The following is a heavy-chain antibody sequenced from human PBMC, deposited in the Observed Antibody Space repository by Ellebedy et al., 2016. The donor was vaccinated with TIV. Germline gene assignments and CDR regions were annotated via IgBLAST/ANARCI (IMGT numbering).Heavy chain of an antibody. D-gene: IGHD3-10*01. CDR1: GYTFTSYG. CDR3: ARDGVIGIDP. J-gene: IGHJ5*02. V-gene: IGHV1-69*13. Sequence: SVKVSXXASGYTFTSYGISWVRQAPGQGLEWMGGIIPIFGTANYAQKFQGRVTITADESTSTAYMELSSLRSEDTAVYYCARDGVIGIDPWGQGTLVTVSS. CDR2: IIPIFGTA.